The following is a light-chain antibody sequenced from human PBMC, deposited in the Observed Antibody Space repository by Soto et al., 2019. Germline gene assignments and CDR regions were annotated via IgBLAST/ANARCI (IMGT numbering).Light chain of an antibody. CDR2: NVY. V-gene: IGLV2-14*01. J-gene: IGLJ1*01. Sequence: QSVLTQPASVSGSPGQSITISCTGTSSDVGGYDYVGWYQQHPGKAPKLMIYNVYNRPSGVSFRFSGSKSGNTASLTISGLQTEDEADYYCTSYTNRYTXVFGTGTKVTVL. CDR1: SSDVGGYDY. CDR3: TSYTNRYTXV.